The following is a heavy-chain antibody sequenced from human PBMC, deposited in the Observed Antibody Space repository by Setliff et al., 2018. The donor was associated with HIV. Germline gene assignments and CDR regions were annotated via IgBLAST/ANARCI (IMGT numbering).Heavy chain of an antibody. J-gene: IGHJ4*02. D-gene: IGHD6-19*01. CDR2: IYYSGST. V-gene: IGHV4-39*01. Sequence: SETLSLTCTVSAGSIRSSTYYWAWIRQPPGKGLEWIGTIYYSGSTYYNPSLKSRATISVDMSKNQFSLRLSSVTAEDTAVYYCIIAYSSGWLAPMGFDSWGQGTLVTVSS. CDR3: IIAYSSGWLAPMGFDS. CDR1: AGSIRSSTYY.